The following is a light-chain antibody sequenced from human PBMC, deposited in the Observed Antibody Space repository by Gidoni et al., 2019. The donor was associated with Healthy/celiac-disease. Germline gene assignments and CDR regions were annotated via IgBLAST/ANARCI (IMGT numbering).Light chain of an antibody. CDR2: AAS. V-gene: IGKV1-39*01. CDR1: HSISSY. CDR3: QQSYSTPPT. Sequence: DFQMTQSPSSLSASVGDRVTITCRASHSISSYLYWYQQKPGKAPKLLIYAASSMQSGVPSRFSGSGSGTDFTLTISSLQPEDFATYYCQQSYSTPPTFGQXTKVEIK. J-gene: IGKJ1*01.